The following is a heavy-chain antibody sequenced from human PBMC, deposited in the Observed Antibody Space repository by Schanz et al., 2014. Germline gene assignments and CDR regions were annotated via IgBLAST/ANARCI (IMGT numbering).Heavy chain of an antibody. V-gene: IGHV3-53*01. CDR3: ARDPPGPPGYGMDV. CDR1: GFSVTSHS. CDR2: IHDRGNT. Sequence: DVQLVESGGGLLQPGGSLKLACAASGFSVTSHSMNWVRQAPGKGLEWVSVIHDRGNTYSADSVKGRFTIARDTSENTVYLQMNSLRAEDTAVYYCARDPPGPPGYGMDVWGQGTTVTVSS. J-gene: IGHJ6*02.